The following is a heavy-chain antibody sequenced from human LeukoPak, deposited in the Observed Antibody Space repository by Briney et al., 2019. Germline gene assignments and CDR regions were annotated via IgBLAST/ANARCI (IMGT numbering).Heavy chain of an antibody. D-gene: IGHD2-2*02. CDR2: TYYRSKWYN. J-gene: IGHJ5*02. V-gene: IGHV6-1*01. CDR3: AKGGKAIRFDP. Sequence: KNSQTLSLTCAVSGDSVSSNSAARNWIRQSPSRGLEWLGRTYYRSKWYNEYAVSVKSRITINPDTSKNQFSLQLNSVTPEDTAVYYCAKGGKAIRFDPWGQGTLVTVSS. CDR1: GDSVSSNSAA.